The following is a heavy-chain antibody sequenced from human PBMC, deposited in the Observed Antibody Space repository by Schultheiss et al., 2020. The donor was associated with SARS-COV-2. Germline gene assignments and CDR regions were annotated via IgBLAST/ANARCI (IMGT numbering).Heavy chain of an antibody. CDR2: INHSGST. CDR1: GGSISSSSYY. CDR3: ARLARVGAVDY. J-gene: IGHJ4*02. D-gene: IGHD1-26*01. V-gene: IGHV4-39*07. Sequence: SETLSLTCTVSGGSISSSSYYWGWIRQPPGKGLEWIGEINHSGSTNYNPSLKSRVTISVDTSKNQFSLKLSSVTAADTAVYYCARLARVGAVDYWGQGTLVTVSS.